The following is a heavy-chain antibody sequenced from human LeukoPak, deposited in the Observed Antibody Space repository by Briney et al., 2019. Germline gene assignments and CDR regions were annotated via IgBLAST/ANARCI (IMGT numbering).Heavy chain of an antibody. CDR2: ISPSGFDT. CDR3: ARPARSLNV. Sequence: GGSLRLSCAASGLTFESDAMYWVRQAPGKGPEWVSAISPSGFDTYYADSVRGRFTISRDNSRNTLYLQMNSLRAEDTAVYYCARPARSLNVWGQGTTVTVSS. CDR1: GLTFESDA. D-gene: IGHD1-26*01. V-gene: IGHV3-23*01. J-gene: IGHJ6*02.